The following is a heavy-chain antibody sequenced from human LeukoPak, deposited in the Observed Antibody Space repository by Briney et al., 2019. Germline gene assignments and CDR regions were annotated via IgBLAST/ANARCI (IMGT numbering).Heavy chain of an antibody. J-gene: IGHJ4*02. CDR2: IKQDGSDK. V-gene: IGHV3-7*05. Sequence: GGSLRLSCAASVFSFTTYWMSWVRQAPGKGLEWVANIKQDGSDKYYVDSVKGRFTISRDNAKNSLHLQMNSLRAEDTAVYYCARALFPAPYPFDSWGQGTLVTVSS. CDR3: ARALFPAPYPFDS. CDR1: VFSFTTYW.